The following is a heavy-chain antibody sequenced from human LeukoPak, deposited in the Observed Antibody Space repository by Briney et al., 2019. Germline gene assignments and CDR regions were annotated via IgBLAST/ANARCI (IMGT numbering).Heavy chain of an antibody. CDR3: ARAYSSSWYFNWFDP. CDR1: GGSFSGYY. CDR2: INHSGST. V-gene: IGHV4-34*01. J-gene: IGHJ5*02. D-gene: IGHD6-13*01. Sequence: SETLSLTCAVYGGSFSGYYWSWIRQPPGKGLEWIGEINHSGSTNYNPSLKSRVTISVDTSKNQFSLKLSSVTAADTAVYYCARAYSSSWYFNWFDPWGQGTLVTVSS.